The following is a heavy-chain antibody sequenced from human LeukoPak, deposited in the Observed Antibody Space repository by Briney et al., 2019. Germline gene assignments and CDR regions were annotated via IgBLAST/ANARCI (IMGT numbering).Heavy chain of an antibody. D-gene: IGHD5-12*01. CDR1: GGSFSGYY. CDR2: INHSGST. V-gene: IGHV4-34*01. Sequence: PSETLSLTCAVYGGSFSGYYWSWIRQPPGKGLEWIGEINHSGSTNYNPSLKSRVTISVDTSKNQFSLKLSSVTAADTAVYYCARRGYSGYGNWGQGTLVTVSS. J-gene: IGHJ4*02. CDR3: ARRGYSGYGN.